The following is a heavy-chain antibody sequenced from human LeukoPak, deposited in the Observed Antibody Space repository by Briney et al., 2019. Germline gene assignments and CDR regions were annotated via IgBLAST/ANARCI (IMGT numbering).Heavy chain of an antibody. CDR3: ARGRLAVAGHYFDY. CDR1: GGSFSGYY. J-gene: IGHJ4*02. D-gene: IGHD6-19*01. V-gene: IGHV4-34*01. Sequence: SETLSLTYAVYGGSFSGYYWSWIRQPPGKGLEWIGEINHSGSTNYNPSLKSRVTISVDTSKNQFSLKLSSVTAADTAVYYCARGRLAVAGHYFDYWGQGTLVTVSS. CDR2: INHSGST.